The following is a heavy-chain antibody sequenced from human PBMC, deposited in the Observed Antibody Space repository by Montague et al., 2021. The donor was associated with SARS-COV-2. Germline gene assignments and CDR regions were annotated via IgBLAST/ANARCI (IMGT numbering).Heavy chain of an antibody. CDR1: GFSLSTSGMC. Sequence: PELVKPTQTLTLTCTFSGFSLSTSGMCVSWIRQPPGKALEWLTLIDWDDDKHYSTSLKIRLTISKDTPKNQVVLTMTNMGPVDTATYYCARSYGTTVVTRAFDYWGQGTLVTVSS. J-gene: IGHJ4*02. CDR2: IDWDDDK. V-gene: IGHV2-70*01. CDR3: ARSYGTTVVTRAFDY. D-gene: IGHD4-23*01.